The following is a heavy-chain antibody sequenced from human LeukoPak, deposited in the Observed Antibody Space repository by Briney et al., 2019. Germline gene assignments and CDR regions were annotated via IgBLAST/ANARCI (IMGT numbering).Heavy chain of an antibody. D-gene: IGHD3-10*01. CDR3: TLAWGSGSSYDY. J-gene: IGHJ4*02. Sequence: GGSLRLCCAASGFTFSNAWLNWVRQAPGKGQEWVGHIKSKTDGGTTDYAAPVKGRFTITRDDSKNTLFRQINSLKTEDTAVDCCTLAWGSGSSYDYWGQGTLVTVSS. V-gene: IGHV3-15*01. CDR2: IKSKTDGGTT. CDR1: GFTFSNAW.